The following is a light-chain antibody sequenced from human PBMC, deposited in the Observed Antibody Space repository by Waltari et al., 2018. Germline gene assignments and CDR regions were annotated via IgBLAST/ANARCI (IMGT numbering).Light chain of an antibody. Sequence: QSVLTQPPPASGTPGPRVTISCSGSSSNIGSNTVNWYLQLPGTAPKLLIYRNDQRPSGVPDRFAGSKSGTSASLAISGLQSEDEADYYCAAWDDSLNGPVFGGGTKLTVV. CDR1: SSNIGSNT. CDR3: AAWDDSLNGPV. V-gene: IGLV1-44*01. J-gene: IGLJ3*02. CDR2: RND.